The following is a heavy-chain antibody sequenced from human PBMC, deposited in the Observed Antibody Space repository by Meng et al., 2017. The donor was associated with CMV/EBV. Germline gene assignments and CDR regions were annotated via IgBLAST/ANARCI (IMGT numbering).Heavy chain of an antibody. CDR1: GFTFSSYE. J-gene: IGHJ6*02. Sequence: GESLKISCAASGFTFSSYEMNWVRQAPGKGLEWASYISSSGSTIYYADSVKGRFTISRDNAKNSLYLQMNSLRAEDTAVYYCARDPYDFWSGYYHYGMDVWGQGTTVTVSS. CDR3: ARDPYDFWSGYYHYGMDV. D-gene: IGHD3-3*01. CDR2: ISSSGSTI. V-gene: IGHV3-48*03.